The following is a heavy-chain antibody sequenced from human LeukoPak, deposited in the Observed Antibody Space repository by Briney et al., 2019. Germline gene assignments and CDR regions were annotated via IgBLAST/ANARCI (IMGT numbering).Heavy chain of an antibody. CDR1: GVSISSYS. CDR3: ARDTYNYGSSAYYFDY. J-gene: IGHJ4*02. V-gene: IGHV4-4*07. CDR2: IYTSGST. Sequence: SETLSLTCTVSGVSISSYSWSWIRQPAGKGLDWIGRIYTSGSTNYNPSLKSRVTMSVDTSKNQFSLKLSSVTTADTAVYYCARDTYNYGSSAYYFDYWGQGTLVTVSS. D-gene: IGHD5-18*01.